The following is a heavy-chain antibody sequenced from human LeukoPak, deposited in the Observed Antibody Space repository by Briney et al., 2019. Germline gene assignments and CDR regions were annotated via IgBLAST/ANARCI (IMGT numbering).Heavy chain of an antibody. CDR3: ARDASGSYDLDY. V-gene: IGHV3-33*01. D-gene: IGHD1-26*01. Sequence: PGGSLRLSCAASGFTFSSYGMHWVRQAPGKGLEWVAVIWYDGSNKYYADSVKGRFTISRDNSKNTLYLQMNSLRAEDTAVYYCARDASGSYDLDYWGQGTLVTVSS. J-gene: IGHJ4*02. CDR2: IWYDGSNK. CDR1: GFTFSSYG.